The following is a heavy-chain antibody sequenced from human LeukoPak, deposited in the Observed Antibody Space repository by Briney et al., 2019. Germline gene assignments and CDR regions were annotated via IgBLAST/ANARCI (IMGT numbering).Heavy chain of an antibody. CDR3: GYTNNFYH. Sequence: GGSLRLSCVASGLXISGQWMNWVRQAPGQGLEWVANIKHDGSEEYYVDSVKGRFTISRDDGRNSVSLQMNSVRAEDTAVYYCGYTNNFYHWGQGTLVVVSS. D-gene: IGHD3-16*02. CDR2: IKHDGSEE. CDR1: GLXISGQW. J-gene: IGHJ4*02. V-gene: IGHV3-7*01.